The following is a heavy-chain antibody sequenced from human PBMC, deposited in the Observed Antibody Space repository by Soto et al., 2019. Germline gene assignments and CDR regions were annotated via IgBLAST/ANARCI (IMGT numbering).Heavy chain of an antibody. V-gene: IGHV1-18*01. Sequence: ASVKVSCKASGYTFTSYGISWVRQAPGQGLEWMGWISAYNGNTNYAQKLQGRVTMTTDTSTSTAYMELRSLRSDDTAVYYCARSYCSSTSCDAPYYYYYMDVWGEGTTVTVSS. CDR3: ARSYCSSTSCDAPYYYYYMDV. CDR2: ISAYNGNT. D-gene: IGHD2-2*01. J-gene: IGHJ6*03. CDR1: GYTFTSYG.